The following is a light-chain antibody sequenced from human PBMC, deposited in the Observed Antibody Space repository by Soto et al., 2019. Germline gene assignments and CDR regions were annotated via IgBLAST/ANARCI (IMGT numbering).Light chain of an antibody. V-gene: IGKV3-11*01. CDR3: QQYNDNWPT. Sequence: EILFTQSPATLSLSPGERATLSCRASRSVSDYLAWYQQKPGQSPRLIVYGASNRATGIPARFSGSGSGTDFTLTISSLQSEDFDVYYCQQYNDNWPTFGQGTKVDIK. CDR2: GAS. J-gene: IGKJ1*01. CDR1: RSVSDY.